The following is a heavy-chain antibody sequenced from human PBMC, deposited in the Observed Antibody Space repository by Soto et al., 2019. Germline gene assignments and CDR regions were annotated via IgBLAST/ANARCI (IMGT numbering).Heavy chain of an antibody. CDR1: GGSFSGYY. D-gene: IGHD2-2*01. CDR2: INHSGST. Sequence: PSETLSLTCAVYGGSFSGYYWSWIRQPPGKGLEWIGEINHSGSTNYNPSLKSRVTISVDTSKNQFSLKLSSVTAADTAVYYCAREIVVVPAAMLGYWGQGTLVTVSS. V-gene: IGHV4-34*01. J-gene: IGHJ4*02. CDR3: AREIVVVPAAMLGY.